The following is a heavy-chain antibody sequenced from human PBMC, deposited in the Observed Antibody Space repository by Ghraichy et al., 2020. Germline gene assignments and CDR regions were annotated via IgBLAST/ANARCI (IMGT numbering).Heavy chain of an antibody. V-gene: IGHV3-49*04. J-gene: IGHJ4*02. Sequence: GGSLRLSCSASGFTFGDYAMSWVRQAPGKGLEWVGFIRSKAYGGTTEYAASVKGRFTISRDDSKSIAYLQMDSLKTEDTGVYYCTRDRPYYYDSSGYSYYFDFWGQGILVTVSS. CDR3: TRDRPYYYDSSGYSYYFDF. D-gene: IGHD3-22*01. CDR2: IRSKAYGGTT. CDR1: GFTFGDYA.